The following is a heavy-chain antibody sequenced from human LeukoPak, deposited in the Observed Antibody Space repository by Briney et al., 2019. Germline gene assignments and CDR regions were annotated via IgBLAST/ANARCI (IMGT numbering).Heavy chain of an antibody. CDR2: IYTSGST. V-gene: IGHV4-59*10. CDR3: AGSRGAVAGHAFDI. J-gene: IGHJ3*02. CDR1: GGSFSGYY. D-gene: IGHD6-19*01. Sequence: SETLSLTCAVYGGSFSGYYWSWIRQPAGKGLEWIGRIYTSGSTNYNPSLKSRVTMSVDTSKNQFSLKLSSVTAADTAVYYCAGSRGAVAGHAFDIWGQGTMVTVSS.